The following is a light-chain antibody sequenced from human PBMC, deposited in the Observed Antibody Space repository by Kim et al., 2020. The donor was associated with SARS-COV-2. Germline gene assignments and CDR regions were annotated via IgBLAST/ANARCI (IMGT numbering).Light chain of an antibody. CDR2: EVT. CDR3: SSYAGGRYV. V-gene: IGLV2-8*01. Sequence: PGQSVTISCTGTSSDIGAYNYVSWYQQHPGTAPKLMICEVTNRPSGVPDRFSGSKSGNTASLTIYGLQAEDEADYYCSSYAGGRYVFGTGTKVTV. CDR1: SSDIGAYNY. J-gene: IGLJ1*01.